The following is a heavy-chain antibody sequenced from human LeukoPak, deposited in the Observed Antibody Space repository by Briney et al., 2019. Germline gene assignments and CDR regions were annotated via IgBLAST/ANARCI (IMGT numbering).Heavy chain of an antibody. CDR2: IIPIFGTA. CDR1: GGTFSSYA. J-gene: IGHJ6*03. V-gene: IGHV1-69*05. CDR3: ARGRNHYDFWSGYWSRDYYYYYMDV. D-gene: IGHD3-3*01. Sequence: GASVKVSFKASGGTFSSYAISWVRQAPGQGLEWMGGIIPIFGTANYAQKFQGRVTITTDESTSTAYMELSSPRSEDTAVYYCARGRNHYDFWSGYWSRDYYYYYMDVWGKGTTVTVSS.